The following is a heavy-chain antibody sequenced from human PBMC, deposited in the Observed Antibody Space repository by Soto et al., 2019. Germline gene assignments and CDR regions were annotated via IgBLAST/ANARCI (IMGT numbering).Heavy chain of an antibody. CDR3: ARHEATGGYSGYDLDY. D-gene: IGHD5-12*01. Sequence: GESLKISCKGSGYSFTSYWIGWVRQMPGKGLGWMGIIYPGDSDTRYSPSFQGQVTISADKSISTAYLQWSSRKASDTAMYYCARHEATGGYSGYDLDYWGQGTLVTVSS. J-gene: IGHJ4*02. CDR2: IYPGDSDT. CDR1: GYSFTSYW. V-gene: IGHV5-51*01.